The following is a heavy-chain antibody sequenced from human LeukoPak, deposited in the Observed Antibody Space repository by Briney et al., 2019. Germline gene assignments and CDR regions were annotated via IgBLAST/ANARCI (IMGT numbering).Heavy chain of an antibody. CDR2: IKRDGSGT. Sequence: GGSLRLSCAASGFTFSRYWMSWVRQGPGKGLVWASRIKRDGSGTTYADSVKGRVTISRDNAKNTLYLQMNSLRAEDTAVYYCARSNGFGIDVWGQGTTVTVSS. V-gene: IGHV3-74*01. CDR1: GFTFSRYW. D-gene: IGHD2-8*01. CDR3: ARSNGFGIDV. J-gene: IGHJ6*02.